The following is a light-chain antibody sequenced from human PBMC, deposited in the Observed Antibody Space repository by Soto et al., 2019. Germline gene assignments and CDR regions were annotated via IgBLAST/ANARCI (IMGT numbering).Light chain of an antibody. CDR3: QQYYSTPPT. Sequence: DIVMTQSPDSLAVSLGERATINCKSSRSVLYSSNNKNYLVWYQQKSGQPPKLLISWASIRESGVPDRFIGSGSGTDFTPTISRLQAEDVAVYYCQQYYSTPPTFGQGTKVDIK. CDR1: RSVLYSSNNKNY. CDR2: WAS. V-gene: IGKV4-1*01. J-gene: IGKJ1*01.